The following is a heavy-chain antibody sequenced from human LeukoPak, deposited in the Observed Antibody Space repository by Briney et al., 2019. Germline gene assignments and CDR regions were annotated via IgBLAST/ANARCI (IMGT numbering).Heavy chain of an antibody. Sequence: SETLSLTCTVSGGSISSSSYYWGWIRQPPGKGLEWIGSIYYSGSTYYNPSLKSRVTTSVDTSKNQFSLKLSSVTAADTAVYYCARHDYSNYVVDYWGQGTLVTVSS. J-gene: IGHJ4*02. CDR1: GGSISSSSYY. V-gene: IGHV4-39*01. CDR3: ARHDYSNYVVDY. D-gene: IGHD4-11*01. CDR2: IYYSGST.